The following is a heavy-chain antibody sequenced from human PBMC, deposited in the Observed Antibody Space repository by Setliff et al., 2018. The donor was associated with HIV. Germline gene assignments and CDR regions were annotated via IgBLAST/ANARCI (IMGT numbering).Heavy chain of an antibody. CDR3: AKAEDYYGSGQIDY. J-gene: IGHJ4*02. CDR2: INYDESYE. D-gene: IGHD3-10*01. V-gene: IGHV3-30*02. Sequence: PGGSLRLSCAASGFTFSAHGMHWVRQAPGKGLEWVAFINYDESYEYYADSVEGRFTISRDTSKKTLYLQMNSLRAEDTAVYYCAKAEDYYGSGQIDYWGQGTLVTVSS. CDR1: GFTFSAHG.